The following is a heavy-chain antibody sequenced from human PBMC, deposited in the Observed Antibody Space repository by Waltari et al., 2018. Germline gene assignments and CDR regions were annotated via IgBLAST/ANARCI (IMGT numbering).Heavy chain of an antibody. V-gene: IGHV4-34*01. D-gene: IGHD3-3*01. CDR1: GASFSDYY. CDR2: IRHPGST. Sequence: QVQLQQWGAGLLGPSETLSLTCAVYGASFSDYYWGWVRQPPGKGLEWIGQIRHPGSTNYNPSLKSRVTSSIDTPRRQFSLRLSSVTAADTALYFCTRGGNYDFWSHRPFVDPWGQGTLVTVSS. CDR3: TRGGNYDFWSHRPFVDP. J-gene: IGHJ5*02.